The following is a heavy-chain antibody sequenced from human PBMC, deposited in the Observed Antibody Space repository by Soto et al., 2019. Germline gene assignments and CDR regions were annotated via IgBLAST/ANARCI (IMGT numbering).Heavy chain of an antibody. CDR1: GFTFSSYA. CDR2: ISYDGSNK. V-gene: IGHV3-30-3*01. CDR3: ARDRGEGTVPAAIVDY. D-gene: IGHD2-2*01. J-gene: IGHJ4*02. Sequence: QVQLVESGGGVVQPGRSLRLSCAASGFTFSSYAMHGVRQAPGKGLEWVAVISYDGSNKYYADSVKGRFTISRDNSKNTLYLQMNSLRAEYTAVYYCARDRGEGTVPAAIVDYWGQGTMVTVSS.